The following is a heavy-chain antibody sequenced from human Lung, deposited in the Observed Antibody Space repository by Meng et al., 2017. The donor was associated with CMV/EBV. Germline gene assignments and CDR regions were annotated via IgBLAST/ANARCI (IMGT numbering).Heavy chain of an antibody. D-gene: IGHD1-1*01. CDR3: TANDRERPGSY. J-gene: IGHJ4*02. CDR2: INQDGSER. Sequence: ESLKISCEASGFIFSYYWMHWVRQVPGKGLEWVVNINQDGSERNYVDSVKGRFTISRDNAKNSLYLQMNSLRVEDTAIYYCTANDRERPGSYWGQGTLVTVSS. V-gene: IGHV3-7*01. CDR1: GFIFSYYW.